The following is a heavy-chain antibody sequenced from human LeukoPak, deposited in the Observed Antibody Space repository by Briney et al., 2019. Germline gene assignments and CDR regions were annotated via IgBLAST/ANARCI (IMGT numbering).Heavy chain of an antibody. J-gene: IGHJ4*02. D-gene: IGHD3-10*01. V-gene: IGHV4-59*01. CDR1: GGSISSYY. Sequence: ASETLSLTCTVSGGSISSYYWSWIRQPPGELLEWIGFIYYSGNTNYNPSLKSLVTISVDTSKNQFSLKLSSMTAADTAVYYCARGGLLWCGDRMEYYFDYWGQGTLLTVSS. CDR3: ARGGLLWCGDRMEYYFDY. CDR2: IYYSGNT.